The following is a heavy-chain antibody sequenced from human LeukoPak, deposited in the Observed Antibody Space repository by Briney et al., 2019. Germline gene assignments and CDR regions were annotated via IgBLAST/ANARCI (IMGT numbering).Heavy chain of an antibody. CDR3: AKDRHAPGRYCSSTSCFPFDS. CDR1: GFTFTSYA. CDR2: ISGSGGST. Sequence: GGSLRLSCAASGFTFTSYAMSWVRQAPGKGLEWVSAISGSGGSTYYADSVKGRFTISRDNSKDTLYLQMNSLRAEDTAVYYCAKDRHAPGRYCSSTSCFPFDSWGQGTLVTVSS. D-gene: IGHD2-2*01. V-gene: IGHV3-23*01. J-gene: IGHJ5*01.